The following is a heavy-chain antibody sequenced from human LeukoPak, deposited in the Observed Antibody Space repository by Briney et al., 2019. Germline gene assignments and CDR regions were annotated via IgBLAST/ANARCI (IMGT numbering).Heavy chain of an antibody. J-gene: IGHJ4*02. CDR3: ARRRGYYDSSGYRYFDY. CDR1: GFTFSNYA. CDR2: INHSGST. D-gene: IGHD3-22*01. Sequence: GSLRLSCAASGFTFSNYAMSWIRQPPGKGLEWIGEINHSGSTNYNPSLKSRVTISVDTSKNQFSLKLSSVTAADTAVYYCARRRGYYDSSGYRYFDYWGQGTLVTVSS. V-gene: IGHV4-34*01.